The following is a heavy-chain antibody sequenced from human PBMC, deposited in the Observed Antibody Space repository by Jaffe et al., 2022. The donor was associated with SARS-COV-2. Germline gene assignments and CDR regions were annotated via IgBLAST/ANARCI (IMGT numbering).Heavy chain of an antibody. V-gene: IGHV3-73*01. D-gene: IGHD3-16*01. Sequence: EVQLVESGGGLVQPGGSLKLSCAASGFTFSGSAMHWVRQASGKGLEWVGRIRSKANSYATAYAASVKGRFTISRDDSKNTAYLQMNSLKTEDTAVYYCTRLTFGGVMWFDPWGQGTLVTVSS. CDR2: IRSKANSYAT. CDR3: TRLTFGGVMWFDP. CDR1: GFTFSGSA. J-gene: IGHJ5*02.